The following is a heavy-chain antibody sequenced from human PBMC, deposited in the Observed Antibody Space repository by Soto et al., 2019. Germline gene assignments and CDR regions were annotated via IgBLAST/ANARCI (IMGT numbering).Heavy chain of an antibody. CDR2: IYPGNSET. Sequence: GESLKISCKGSGYSFSSYWIGWVRQMPGKGLEWMGSIYPGNSETRYSPSFQGQVTISADKSISTAYLQWNSLKASDTAIYYFANRLFSYVPGVFYYCSAPGGEGTWVPVPS. D-gene: IGHD3-22*01. CDR1: GYSFSSYW. CDR3: ANRLFSYVPGVFYYCSAP. J-gene: IGHJ4*02. V-gene: IGHV5-51*01.